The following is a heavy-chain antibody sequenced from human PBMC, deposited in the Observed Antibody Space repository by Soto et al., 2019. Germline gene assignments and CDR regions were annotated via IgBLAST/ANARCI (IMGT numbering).Heavy chain of an antibody. CDR2: ISYDGSNK. CDR3: AKERDVVVVAAPFDY. J-gene: IGHJ4*02. CDR1: GFTFSSYG. V-gene: IGHV3-30*18. Sequence: QVQLVESGGGVVQPGRSLRLSCAASGFTFSSYGMHWVRQAPGKGLEWVAVISYDGSNKYYADSVKGRFTISRDNSKNTLYLQMNGLRAEDTAVYYCAKERDVVVVAAPFDYWGQGTLVTVSS. D-gene: IGHD2-15*01.